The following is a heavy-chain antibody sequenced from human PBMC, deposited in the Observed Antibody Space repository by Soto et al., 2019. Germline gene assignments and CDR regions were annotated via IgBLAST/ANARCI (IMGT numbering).Heavy chain of an antibody. V-gene: IGHV4-30-4*01. CDR2: IYYSGST. Sequence: SETLSLTCTVSGGSISSGDYYWSWIRQPPGKGLEWIGYIYYSGSTYYNPSLKRRVTISADTSKNQCALKLSSVSAADTDVYYCDRAVDTAMTHRAYYFDYWGQGTLVTVSS. CDR1: GGSISSGDYY. J-gene: IGHJ4*02. CDR3: DRAVDTAMTHRAYYFDY. D-gene: IGHD5-18*01.